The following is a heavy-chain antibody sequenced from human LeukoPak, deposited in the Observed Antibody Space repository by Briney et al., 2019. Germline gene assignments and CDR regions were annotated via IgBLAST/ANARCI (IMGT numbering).Heavy chain of an antibody. Sequence: GGSLRLSCVASGFTFNSYSMNWVRQAPGKGLEWVSVIYTDGGTYYADSVRGRFTISRDNSKNTLYLQMNSLRAEDTAVYYCASDQYSSSWYSSWGQGTLVTVSS. CDR2: IYTDGGT. CDR1: GFTFNSYS. V-gene: IGHV3-53*01. D-gene: IGHD6-13*01. CDR3: ASDQYSSSWYSS. J-gene: IGHJ5*02.